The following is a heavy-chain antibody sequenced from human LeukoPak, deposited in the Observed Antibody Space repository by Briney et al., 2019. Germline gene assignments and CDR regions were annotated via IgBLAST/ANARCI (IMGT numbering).Heavy chain of an antibody. J-gene: IGHJ4*02. CDR3: AKAENTGYSSSSDY. D-gene: IGHD6-6*01. V-gene: IGHV3-23*01. CDR2: ISGSGGST. CDR1: GFTFSSYA. Sequence: GGSLRLSCAASGFTFSSYAMSWVRQAPGKGLEWVSAISGSGGSTYYADSVKGWFTISRDNSKNTLYLQMNSLRAEDTAVYYCAKAENTGYSSSSDYWGQGTLATVSS.